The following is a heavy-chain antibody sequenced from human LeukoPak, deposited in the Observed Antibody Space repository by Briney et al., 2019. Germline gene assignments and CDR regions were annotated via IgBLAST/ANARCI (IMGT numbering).Heavy chain of an antibody. D-gene: IGHD2-8*01. V-gene: IGHV3-23*01. CDR2: IGGVAVST. J-gene: IGHJ3*02. Sequence: GGTLSFSCVASGFTFNIHAMSWFGQAQGKGLEGVSTIGGVAVSTDYADSVKGRFSFSRDDSKNTLYLQMNSLRAEDTAVYYCVKDQCSGNGIYDPFDKWGEGTMVTV. CDR3: VKDQCSGNGIYDPFDK. CDR1: GFTFNIHA.